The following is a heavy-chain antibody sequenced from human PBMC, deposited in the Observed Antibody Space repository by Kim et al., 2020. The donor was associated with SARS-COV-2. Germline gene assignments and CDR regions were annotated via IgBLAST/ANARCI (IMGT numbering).Heavy chain of an antibody. D-gene: IGHD3-22*01. CDR3: AKGRTGYYYDSSGYYLPDY. J-gene: IGHJ4*02. V-gene: IGHV3-23*01. Sequence: GGSLRLSCAASGFTFSSYAMSWVRQAPGKGLEWVSAISGSGGSTYYADSVKGRFTISRDNSKNTLYLQMNSLRAEDTAVYYCAKGRTGYYYDSSGYYLPDYWGEGTLVTVSS. CDR2: ISGSGGST. CDR1: GFTFSSYA.